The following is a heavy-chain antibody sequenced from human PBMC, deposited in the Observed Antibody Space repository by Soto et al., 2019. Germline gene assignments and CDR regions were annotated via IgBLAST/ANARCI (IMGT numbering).Heavy chain of an antibody. D-gene: IGHD3-16*01. J-gene: IGHJ6*02. CDR3: ARVGGGYYCYYYGMDV. V-gene: IGHV4-59*01. CDR2: IYYSGST. CDR1: GGSISSYY. Sequence: SETLSLTCTVSGGSISSYYWSWIRQPPGKGLEWIGYIYYSGSTNYNPSLKSRVTISVDTSKNQFSLKLSSVTAADTAVYYCARVGGGYYCYYYGMDVWGQGTTVTSP.